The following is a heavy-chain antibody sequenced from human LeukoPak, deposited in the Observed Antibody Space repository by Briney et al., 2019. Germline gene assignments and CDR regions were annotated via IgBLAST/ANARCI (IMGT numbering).Heavy chain of an antibody. CDR1: GFTFSNYA. V-gene: IGHV3-30-3*02. CDR3: AKMYSSGSDY. D-gene: IGHD6-19*01. Sequence: GGSLRLSCAASGFTFSNYAMHWVRQAPGKGLEWVAVISYDGSNKYYRDSVKGRFTISRDNSENTLFLQMNSLRAEDTAVYYCAKMYSSGSDYWGQGTLVTVSS. CDR2: ISYDGSNK. J-gene: IGHJ4*02.